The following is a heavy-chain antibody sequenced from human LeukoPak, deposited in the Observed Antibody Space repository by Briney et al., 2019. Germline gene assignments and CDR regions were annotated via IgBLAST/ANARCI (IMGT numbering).Heavy chain of an antibody. V-gene: IGHV3-64D*06. CDR2: ITGDGRGT. CDR3: VKDAYSHSWYYFDY. J-gene: IGHJ4*02. CDR1: GFTFSNYA. D-gene: IGHD1-26*01. Sequence: GGSLRLSCSASGFTFSNYAMHWVRQAPGRGLDYVSAITGDGRGTYYADSVKGRFTISRDNSRSTLYLQMSSLRPEDTAIYYCVKDAYSHSWYYFDYWGQGALVTVSS.